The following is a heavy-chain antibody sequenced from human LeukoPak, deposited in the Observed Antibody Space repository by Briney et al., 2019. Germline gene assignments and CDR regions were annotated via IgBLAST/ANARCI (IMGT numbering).Heavy chain of an antibody. CDR3: AKDLSQSYLMITLSRHYFDY. V-gene: IGHV3-74*01. CDR1: GFTFSSYW. J-gene: IGHJ4*02. Sequence: PGGSLRLSCAASGFTFSSYWMHWVRQAPGKGLVWVSRINSDGSSTSYADSVKGRFTISRDNSKNTLYLQMNSLRAEDTAVYYCAKDLSQSYLMITLSRHYFDYWGQGTLVTVSS. D-gene: IGHD3-16*01. CDR2: INSDGSST.